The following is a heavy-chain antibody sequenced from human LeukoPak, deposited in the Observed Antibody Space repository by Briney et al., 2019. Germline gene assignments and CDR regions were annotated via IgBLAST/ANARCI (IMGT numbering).Heavy chain of an antibody. Sequence: SGGSLRLSCVVSVFTSIDHYIDWARQAPWKGLEWVGRIRNKVNSYTTEYVASVKDRFTISRDDSKNSVWLQMNSLKTEDSAVYYCATSNSNGLSLFDYWGQETLVTVSS. CDR1: VFTSIDHY. CDR3: ATSNSNGLSLFDY. D-gene: IGHD6-25*01. CDR2: IRNKVNSYTT. J-gene: IGHJ4*02. V-gene: IGHV3-72*01.